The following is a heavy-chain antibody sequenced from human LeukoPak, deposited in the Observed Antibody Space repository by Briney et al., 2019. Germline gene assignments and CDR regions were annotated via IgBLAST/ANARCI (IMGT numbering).Heavy chain of an antibody. Sequence: GGSLRLSCAASEFSVSDSYMSWVRQAPGKGLQWVANINEEGSQKYYVDPVKGRFTLSRDNAWNSLSLQMNSLRAEDTAVYYCVRESGFWTASGVGRPLDVWGKGTTVTVSS. D-gene: IGHD3/OR15-3a*01. J-gene: IGHJ6*04. CDR2: INEEGSQK. V-gene: IGHV3-7*01. CDR1: EFSVSDSY. CDR3: VRESGFWTASGVGRPLDV.